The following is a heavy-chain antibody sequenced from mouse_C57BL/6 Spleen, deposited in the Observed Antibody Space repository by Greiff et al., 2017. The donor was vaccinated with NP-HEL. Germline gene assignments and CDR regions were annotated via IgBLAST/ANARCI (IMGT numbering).Heavy chain of an antibody. V-gene: IGHV1-4*01. J-gene: IGHJ2*01. Sequence: VQLQQSGAELARPGASVKMSCKASGYTFTSYTMHWVKQRPGQGLEWIGYINPSSGYTKYNQKFKDKATLTADKSSNTAYMQLSSLTSEDSAVYYCARPTGTYYFDYWGQGTTLTVSS. CDR2: INPSSGYT. D-gene: IGHD4-1*02. CDR3: ARPTGTYYFDY. CDR1: GYTFTSYT.